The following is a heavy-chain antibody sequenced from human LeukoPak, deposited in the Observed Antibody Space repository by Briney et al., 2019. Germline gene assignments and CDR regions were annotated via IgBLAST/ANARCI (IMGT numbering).Heavy chain of an antibody. CDR2: ISSSGSTI. J-gene: IGHJ6*03. V-gene: IGHV3-11*04. Sequence: PGGSLRLSCAASGFTFSDYYMSWIRQAPGKGLEWVSYISSSGSTIYYADSVKGRFTISRDNAKNSLYLQMNSLRAEDTAVYYCASQVGVETWQWLFQYYYYYMDVWGKGTTVTVSS. CDR3: ASQVGVETWQWLFQYYYYYMDV. CDR1: GFTFSDYY. D-gene: IGHD6-19*01.